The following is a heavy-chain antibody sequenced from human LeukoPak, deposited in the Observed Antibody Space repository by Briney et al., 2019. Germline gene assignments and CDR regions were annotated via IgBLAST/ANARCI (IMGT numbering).Heavy chain of an antibody. Sequence: PSETLSLTCTVSGGSISSSSYYWGWIRQPPGKGLEWIGSIYYSGSTYYNPSLKSRVTISVDTSKNQFSLKLSSVTAADTAVYYCASVPHAPDYYDSSPWGQGTLVTVSS. V-gene: IGHV4-39*01. J-gene: IGHJ5*02. CDR3: ASVPHAPDYYDSSP. D-gene: IGHD3-22*01. CDR1: GGSISSSSYY. CDR2: IYYSGST.